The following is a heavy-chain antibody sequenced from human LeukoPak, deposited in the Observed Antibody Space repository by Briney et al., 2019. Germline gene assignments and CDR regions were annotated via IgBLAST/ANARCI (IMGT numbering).Heavy chain of an antibody. D-gene: IGHD3-22*01. V-gene: IGHV1-18*01. CDR2: ISAYNGNT. Sequence: ASVKVSCKASGYTFTSYGISWVRQAPGQGLEWMGWISAYNGNTNYAQKLQGRVTMTTDTSTSTAYMELRSLRSDDTAVYYCARDYYYDSSGYYRAREMDYWGQGTLVTVSS. CDR3: ARDYYYDSSGYYRAREMDY. CDR1: GYTFTSYG. J-gene: IGHJ4*02.